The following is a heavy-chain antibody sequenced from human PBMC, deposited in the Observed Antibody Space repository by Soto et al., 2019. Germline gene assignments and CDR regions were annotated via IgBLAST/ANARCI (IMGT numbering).Heavy chain of an antibody. CDR3: ARETATGYSGYDSFNWFDP. Sequence: SVKVSCKASCSTFSRYTISWGRQAPGQRLVWMGRIIPILGIANYAQKFQGRVTITADKSTSTAYMELSSLRSEDTAVYYCARETATGYSGYDSFNWFDPWGQGTLVTVSS. CDR2: IIPILGIA. J-gene: IGHJ5*02. V-gene: IGHV1-69*04. CDR1: CSTFSRYT. D-gene: IGHD5-12*01.